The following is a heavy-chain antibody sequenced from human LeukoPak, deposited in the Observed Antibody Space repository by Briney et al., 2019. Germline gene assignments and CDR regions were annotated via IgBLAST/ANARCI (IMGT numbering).Heavy chain of an antibody. CDR2: ILPIIHRR. CDR3: ARGGQAGDY. J-gene: IGHJ4*02. V-gene: IGHV1-69*08. CDR1: GGTFVTYT. Sequence: SGKVSCKSAGGTFVTYTISWVRQAPGQGQEWMGRILPIIHRRDYEQKFQDRVTITADTSTNTAYLELGSRRSEDTAVYYCARGGQAGDYGGQGTLVTVSS.